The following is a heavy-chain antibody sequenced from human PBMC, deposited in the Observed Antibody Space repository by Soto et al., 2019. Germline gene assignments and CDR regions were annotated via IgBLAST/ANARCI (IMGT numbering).Heavy chain of an antibody. J-gene: IGHJ3*02. V-gene: IGHV3-23*01. Sequence: PGGSLRLSCVGSGFNFSPYAMSLVRQAPGKGLEWVSGISSSGDRTYYADSVKGRFTISRDNSKNLLNLQMSSLRADDTALYYCAKDPNGNYVGGFGMRGHGTMVTVSS. CDR2: ISSSGDRT. CDR1: GFNFSPYA. D-gene: IGHD1-7*01. CDR3: AKDPNGNYVGGFGM.